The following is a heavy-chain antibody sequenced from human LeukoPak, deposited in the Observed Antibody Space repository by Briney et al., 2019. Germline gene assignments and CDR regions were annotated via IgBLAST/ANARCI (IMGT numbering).Heavy chain of an antibody. J-gene: IGHJ6*02. Sequence: GGSLRLSCAASGFTFSSHWMTWVRQAPGKGLEWVANIKEDGTRKNYVDSVKGRFTISRDNAKNSLYLQMSGLRAEDTAVYYCARSDYGGLYYYNGMDVWGQGTTVTVSS. CDR2: IKEDGTRK. CDR1: GFTFSSHW. CDR3: ARSDYGGLYYYNGMDV. V-gene: IGHV3-7*01. D-gene: IGHD4-17*01.